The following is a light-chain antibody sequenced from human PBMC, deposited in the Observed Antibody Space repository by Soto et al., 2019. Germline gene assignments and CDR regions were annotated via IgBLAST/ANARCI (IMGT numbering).Light chain of an antibody. J-gene: IGKJ1*01. CDR2: DAS. V-gene: IGKV3-15*01. Sequence: EIVMTQSPATLSVSPGERATLSCRASQSISSTLGWYQQRPGQAPRLLIYDASTRATGIPARFSGSGSGTEFTLTISSLQSEDFAVYYCQQYNNWPRTFGQGTKVEIK. CDR3: QQYNNWPRT. CDR1: QSISST.